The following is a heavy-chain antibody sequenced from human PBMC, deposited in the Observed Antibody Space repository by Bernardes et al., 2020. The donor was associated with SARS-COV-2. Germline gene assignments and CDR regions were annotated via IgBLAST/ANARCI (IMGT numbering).Heavy chain of an antibody. CDR2: ITWGDDK. Sequence: SGPTLVKPTQTLTLTCTFSGFSLNTSEMCVSWIRQPPGKALEWLARITWGDDKYYSTSLKTRLTVSKDASKNQVVLTMTNMDPVDTATYYCARIQSGYDMSAAAYYYYGMDVWGQGTTVTVSS. V-gene: IGHV2-70*11. D-gene: IGHD5-12*01. CDR1: GFSLNTSEMC. CDR3: ARIQSGYDMSAAAYYYYGMDV. J-gene: IGHJ6*02.